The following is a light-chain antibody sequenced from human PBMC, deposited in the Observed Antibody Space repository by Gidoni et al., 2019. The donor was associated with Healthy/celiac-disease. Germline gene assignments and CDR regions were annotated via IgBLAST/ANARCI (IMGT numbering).Light chain of an antibody. J-gene: IGKJ5*01. Sequence: DIQMTQSPSSLSASVGDSVTITCRASQTISSYLNWYQQKPGKAPKLLIYAASSLQSGVPSRCSGSGSGTDFTLTISSLQPEDCATYYCQQSYSTAITFGQXTRLGIK. CDR2: AAS. V-gene: IGKV1-39*01. CDR3: QQSYSTAIT. CDR1: QTISSY.